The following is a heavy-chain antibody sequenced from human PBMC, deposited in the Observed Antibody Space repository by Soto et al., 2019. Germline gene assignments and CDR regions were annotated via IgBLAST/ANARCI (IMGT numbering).Heavy chain of an antibody. V-gene: IGHV4-31*03. CDR3: ARVSDSSRFDY. D-gene: IGHD6-13*01. J-gene: IGHJ4*02. Sequence: SETLSLTCTVSGGSISSGGYYWSWIRQHPGKGLEWIGYIYYSGSSYYNPSLKSRVTISVDTSKNQFSLKLSSVTAADTAVYYCARVSDSSRFDYWGQGTLVTVSS. CDR1: GGSISSGGYY. CDR2: IYYSGSS.